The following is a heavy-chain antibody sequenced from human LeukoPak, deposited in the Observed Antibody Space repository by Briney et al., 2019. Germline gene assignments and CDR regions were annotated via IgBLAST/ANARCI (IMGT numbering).Heavy chain of an antibody. J-gene: IGHJ4*02. Sequence: KPSETLSPPYSVSGVSIRCTPYFWAWIRQPPGKGLEWIGNIYYSGNTYYNPSLKSRVTISVDTSKNQFSLRLSSVTAADTAVYYCARHIQDIVTVVSARWVSYWGQPTLVTVSS. D-gene: IGHD2-15*01. CDR2: IYYSGNT. CDR1: GVSIRCTPYF. CDR3: ARHIQDIVTVVSARWVSY. V-gene: IGHV4-39*01.